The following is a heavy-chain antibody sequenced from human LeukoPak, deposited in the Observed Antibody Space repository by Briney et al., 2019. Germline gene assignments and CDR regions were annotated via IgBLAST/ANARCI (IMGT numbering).Heavy chain of an antibody. CDR3: ARGTPPPTYYYDSSGYYYFDY. CDR2: INHSGST. D-gene: IGHD3-22*01. Sequence: SETLSLTCAVYGVSFSGYYWSWIRQPPGKGLEWIGEINHSGSTNYNPSLKSRVTISVDTSKNQFSLKLSSVTAADTAVYYYARGTPPPTYYYDSSGYYYFDYWGQGTLVTVSS. J-gene: IGHJ4*02. V-gene: IGHV4-34*01. CDR1: GVSFSGYY.